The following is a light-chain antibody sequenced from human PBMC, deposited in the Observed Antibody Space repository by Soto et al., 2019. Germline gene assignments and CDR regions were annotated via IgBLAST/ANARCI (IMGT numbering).Light chain of an antibody. V-gene: IGKV3-20*01. Sequence: SVFKPASSHLSLSPGEKANLSCKALQSVSSSYLAWYQQKPGQAPRLLIYGASSRATGIPDRFSGSGSGTDFTLTISRLEPEDFAVYYCQQYGSSPKITFGQGTRLEI. J-gene: IGKJ5*01. CDR2: GAS. CDR3: QQYGSSPKIT. CDR1: QSVSSSY.